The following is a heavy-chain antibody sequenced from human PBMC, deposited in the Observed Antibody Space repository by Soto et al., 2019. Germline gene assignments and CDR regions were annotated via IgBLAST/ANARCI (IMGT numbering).Heavy chain of an antibody. CDR1: GFTVSSNY. CDR3: ARELAAAGFGDWYFDL. D-gene: IGHD6-13*01. J-gene: IGHJ2*01. Sequence: EVQLVESGGGLIQPGGSLRLSCAASGFTVSSNYMSWVRQAPGKGLEWVSVIYSGGSTYYADSVKGRFTISRDNSKXXLYLQRNSRRAEDTAVYYCARELAAAGFGDWYFDLWGRGTLVTVSS. V-gene: IGHV3-53*01. CDR2: IYSGGST.